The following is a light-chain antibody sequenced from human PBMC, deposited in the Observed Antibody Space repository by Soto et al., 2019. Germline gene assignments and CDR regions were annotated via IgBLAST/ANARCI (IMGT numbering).Light chain of an antibody. V-gene: IGKV3-15*01. CDR2: GAS. CDR3: QQYNNWPRT. CDR1: QSVSSS. Sequence: EIVMTQSPATLSVSPGERATLSCRASQSVSSSLAWFQQKPGQAPRLLIYGASSRATGIPARFSGSGSGTEFTLIISSLQSEDFAVYYCQQYNNWPRTFGQGTKVEIK. J-gene: IGKJ1*01.